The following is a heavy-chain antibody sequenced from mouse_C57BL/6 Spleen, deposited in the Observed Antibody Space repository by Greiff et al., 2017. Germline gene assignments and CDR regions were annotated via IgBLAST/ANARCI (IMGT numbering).Heavy chain of an antibody. J-gene: IGHJ1*03. Sequence: VQLQESGAELAKPGASVKLSCKASGYTFTSYWMHWVKQRPGQGLEWIGYINPSSGYTKYNQKFKDKATLTADKSSSTAYMQLSSLTYEDSAVYYCARRATVVDWYFDVWGTGTTVTVAS. D-gene: IGHD1-1*01. CDR1: GYTFTSYW. CDR3: ARRATVVDWYFDV. CDR2: INPSSGYT. V-gene: IGHV1-7*01.